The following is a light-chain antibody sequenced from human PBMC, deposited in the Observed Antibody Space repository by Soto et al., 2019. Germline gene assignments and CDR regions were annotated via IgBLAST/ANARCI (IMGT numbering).Light chain of an antibody. J-gene: IGLJ2*01. CDR1: SSNIGAGYD. CDR3: SSYTSSSVV. V-gene: IGLV1-40*01. CDR2: GNS. Sequence: QSVLTQPPSVSGAPGQRVTISCTGSSSNIGAGYDVHWYQQLPGTAPKLLIYGNSNRPSGVPDRFSGSKSGTSASLAITGLRAEDEADYYCSSYTSSSVVFGGGTQLTVL.